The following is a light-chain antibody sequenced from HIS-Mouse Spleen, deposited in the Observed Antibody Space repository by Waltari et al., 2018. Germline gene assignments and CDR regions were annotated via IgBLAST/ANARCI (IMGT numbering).Light chain of an antibody. J-gene: IGLJ1*01. Sequence: QSVLPQPPSASGTPGQRVTISCSGSSSNIGSTTLNWYQQPPGTAPKLLIDSSNRRPSGGPDRVSGSKYGTAASLASSGLQSEDEADYYCAAWDDSLNGYVFGTGTKVTVL. V-gene: IGLV1-44*01. CDR2: SSN. CDR3: AAWDDSLNGYV. CDR1: SSNIGSTT.